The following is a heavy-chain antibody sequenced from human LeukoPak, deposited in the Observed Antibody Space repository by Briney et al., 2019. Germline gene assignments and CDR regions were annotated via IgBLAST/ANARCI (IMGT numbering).Heavy chain of an antibody. CDR1: GYTFTGYY. Sequence: GASVKVSCKASGYTFTGYYMHWVRQAPGQGLEWMGWINPNSGGTNYAQKFQGRVTMTRDTSISTAYMELSRLRSDDTAVYYCARERGLDLAGIFDYWGQGTLVTVSS. V-gene: IGHV1-2*02. D-gene: IGHD6-19*01. CDR3: ARERGLDLAGIFDY. J-gene: IGHJ4*02. CDR2: INPNSGGT.